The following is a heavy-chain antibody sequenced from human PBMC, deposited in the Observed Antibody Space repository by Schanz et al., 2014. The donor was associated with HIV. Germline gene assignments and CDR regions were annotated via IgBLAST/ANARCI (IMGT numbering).Heavy chain of an antibody. Sequence: QVQLVLSGAEVKRPGASVKVSCKASGYTFTSYGITWVRQAPGQGLEWMGWISTYNGNTIYAQKFQGRVTMTTDTSTSTAYMELRSLRSDGTAVYYCARVNKDIGGYYFDYWGQGTLVTVSS. CDR2: ISTYNGNT. J-gene: IGHJ4*02. V-gene: IGHV1-18*01. CDR3: ARVNKDIGGYYFDY. CDR1: GYTFTSYG. D-gene: IGHD2-15*01.